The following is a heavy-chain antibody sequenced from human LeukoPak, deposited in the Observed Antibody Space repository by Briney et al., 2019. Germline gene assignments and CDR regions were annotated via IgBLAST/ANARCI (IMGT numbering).Heavy chain of an antibody. J-gene: IGHJ4*02. V-gene: IGHV3-30*02. Sequence: PGGSLRLSCAASGFTFSSYGMHWVRQAPGKGLEWVAFIRYDGSNKYYADSVKGRFTISRDNSKNTLYLQMNSLIAEDTAVYYCAKDYYGSGSYYTGPTDYWGQGTLVTVSS. CDR2: IRYDGSNK. D-gene: IGHD3-10*01. CDR3: AKDYYGSGSYYTGPTDY. CDR1: GFTFSSYG.